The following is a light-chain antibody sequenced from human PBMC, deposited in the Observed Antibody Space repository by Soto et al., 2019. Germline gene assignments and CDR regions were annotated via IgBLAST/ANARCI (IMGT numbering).Light chain of an antibody. CDR2: EVS. V-gene: IGLV2-8*01. CDR1: SSDVGGYNY. CDR3: SSYAGSNNFGV. J-gene: IGLJ1*01. Sequence: QSVLTQPPSASGSPGQSVTISCTGTSSDVGGYNYVSWYQQHPGKAPKVMIYEVSKRPSGVPDRFSGSKSGNTASLTVSGLQAEDEADYYCSSYAGSNNFGVFGTGTKVT.